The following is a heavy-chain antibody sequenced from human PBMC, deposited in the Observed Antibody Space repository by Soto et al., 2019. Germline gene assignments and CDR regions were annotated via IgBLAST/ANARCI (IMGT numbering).Heavy chain of an antibody. J-gene: IGHJ6*02. Sequence: PGGSLRLSCAASGFTFSSYAMSWVRQAPGKGLEWVSAISGSGGSTYYADSVKGRFTISRDNSKNTLYLQMNSLRAEDTAVYYCAKDQGYSSSWRYYYYGMDVWGQGTTVTVSS. V-gene: IGHV3-23*01. CDR1: GFTFSSYA. D-gene: IGHD6-13*01. CDR3: AKDQGYSSSWRYYYYGMDV. CDR2: ISGSGGST.